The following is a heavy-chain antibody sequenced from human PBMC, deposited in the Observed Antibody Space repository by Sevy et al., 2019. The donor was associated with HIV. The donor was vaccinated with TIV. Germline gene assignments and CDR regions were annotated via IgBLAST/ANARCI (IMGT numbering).Heavy chain of an antibody. Sequence: GGSLRLSCAASGFTLSIYWMHWVRQVPGKGLVWVSHINSDGKIKRYAHSVEGRFTISRDNAEKTVYLQMNSLRADDTAVYYCVRGSTGTFGHWGQGTLVTVSS. CDR2: INSDGKIK. J-gene: IGHJ4*02. D-gene: IGHD3-9*01. CDR1: GFTLSIYW. CDR3: VRGSTGTFGH. V-gene: IGHV3-74*01.